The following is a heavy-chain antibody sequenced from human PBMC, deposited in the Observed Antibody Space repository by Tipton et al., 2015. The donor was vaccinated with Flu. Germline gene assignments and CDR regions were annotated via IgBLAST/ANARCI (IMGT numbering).Heavy chain of an antibody. J-gene: IGHJ6*02. D-gene: IGHD3-10*01. V-gene: IGHV3-7*01. Sequence: SLRLSCAASTFTFSCYWMSWVRQTPGKGLEWVANIKQDGSEKYYVDSVKGRFTISRDNAKNSLYLQMNSLRAEDTAVYYCAAGDAMDVWGQGTTVTVSS. CDR1: TFTFSCYW. CDR2: IKQDGSEK. CDR3: AAGDAMDV.